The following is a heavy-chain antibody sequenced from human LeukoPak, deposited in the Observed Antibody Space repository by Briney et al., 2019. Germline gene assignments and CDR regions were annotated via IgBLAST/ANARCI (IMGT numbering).Heavy chain of an antibody. J-gene: IGHJ4*02. CDR3: VKVGVLWFGELSYFDY. V-gene: IGHV3-64D*06. CDR1: GFTFSSYA. Sequence: GGSLRLSCSASGFTFSSYAMHWVREAPGKGLEYVSAISSNGGSTYYADSVKGRFTISRDNSKNTLYLQMSSLRAEDTAVYYCVKVGVLWFGELSYFDYWGQGALVTVSS. CDR2: ISSNGGST. D-gene: IGHD3-10*01.